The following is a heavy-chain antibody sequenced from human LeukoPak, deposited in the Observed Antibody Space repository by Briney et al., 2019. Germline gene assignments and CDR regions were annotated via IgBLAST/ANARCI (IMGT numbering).Heavy chain of an antibody. CDR3: VRDGAFTDAFDI. V-gene: IGHV3-7*01. CDR2: IKQDGSEK. CDR1: GFTFSSYW. Sequence: PGGSLRLSCAASGFTFSSYWMSWVRQAPGKGLEWVANIKQDGSEKYYVDSVKGRFTISRDNAKNSLYLQMNSLRVEDTAMYYCVRDGAFTDAFDIWGQGTMVTVSS. D-gene: IGHD3-3*02. J-gene: IGHJ3*02.